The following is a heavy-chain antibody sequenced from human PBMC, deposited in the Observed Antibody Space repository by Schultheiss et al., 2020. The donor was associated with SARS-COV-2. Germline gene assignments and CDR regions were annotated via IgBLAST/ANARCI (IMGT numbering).Heavy chain of an antibody. V-gene: IGHV3-23*01. CDR1: GFTFSSYA. CDR3: AKEASGSYRIVGY. D-gene: IGHD1-26*01. CDR2: ISSSGSGGST. Sequence: GGSLRLSCAASGFTFSSYAMSWVRQAPGKGLVWVSYISSSGSGGSTYYADSVKGRFTISRDNSKNTLYLQMNSLRAEDTAVYYCAKEASGSYRIVGYWGQGTLVTVSS. J-gene: IGHJ4*02.